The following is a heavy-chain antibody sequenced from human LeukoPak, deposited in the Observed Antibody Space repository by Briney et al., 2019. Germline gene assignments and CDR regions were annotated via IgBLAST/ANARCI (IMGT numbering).Heavy chain of an antibody. Sequence: SETLSLTCTVSGVSVSGYYWSWIRQPPGKGLEWIGYIYYSGSTNYDPSLKGRVTISVDTSKNQFSLKLTSVTAADTAVYFCARDTAIGEGEFFFDYWGQGTLVTVSS. J-gene: IGHJ4*02. D-gene: IGHD5-18*01. CDR1: GVSVSGYY. CDR2: IYYSGST. V-gene: IGHV4-59*02. CDR3: ARDTAIGEGEFFFDY.